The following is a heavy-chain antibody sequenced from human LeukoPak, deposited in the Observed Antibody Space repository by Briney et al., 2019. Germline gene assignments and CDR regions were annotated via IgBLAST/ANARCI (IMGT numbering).Heavy chain of an antibody. CDR1: GYSISSGYY. D-gene: IGHD6-19*01. Sequence: SETLSLTCTVSGYSISSGYYWGWIRQPPGKGLEWIGSFYHYGSTYYNPSLKSRVTISKDTSKNQFSLKLSSVTAADTALYYCARTSSVLTATLYYYYYMDVWGKGTTVTISS. V-gene: IGHV4-38-2*02. CDR3: ARTSSVLTATLYYYYYMDV. CDR2: FYHYGST. J-gene: IGHJ6*03.